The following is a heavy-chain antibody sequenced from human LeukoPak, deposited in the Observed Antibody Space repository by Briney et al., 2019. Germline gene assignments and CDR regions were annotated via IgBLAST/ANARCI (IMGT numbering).Heavy chain of an antibody. CDR1: GYIFTAHY. CDR3: VRIYYGPDY. Sequence: GASVKVSCKASGYIFTAHYIHWVRQAPGQGLEWVGWINPNNGVTNYAQKFQGRVTMTRDTSITTAYMELSSLRSGDTAVYYCVRIYYGPDYWGQGTLVTVSS. V-gene: IGHV1-2*02. CDR2: INPNNGVT. J-gene: IGHJ4*02. D-gene: IGHD4-17*01.